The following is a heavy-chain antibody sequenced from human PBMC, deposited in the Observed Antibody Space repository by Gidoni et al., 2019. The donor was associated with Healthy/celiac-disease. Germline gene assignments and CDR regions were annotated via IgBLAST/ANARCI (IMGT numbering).Heavy chain of an antibody. J-gene: IGHJ4*02. CDR3: ARERRIVGATGVDY. CDR1: GYTFPSYG. Sequence: QVQLVQSGAVVKKPGSSVKVSCKASGYTFPSYGISWVRQAPGQGLEWMGWISAYNGNTNYAQKLQGRVTMTTDASTSTAYMELRSLRSDDTAVYYCARERRIVGATGVDYWGQGTLVTVSS. D-gene: IGHD1-26*01. CDR2: ISAYNGNT. V-gene: IGHV1-18*04.